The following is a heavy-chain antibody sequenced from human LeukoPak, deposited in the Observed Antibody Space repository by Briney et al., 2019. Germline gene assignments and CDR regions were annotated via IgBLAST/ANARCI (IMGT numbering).Heavy chain of an antibody. D-gene: IGHD1-26*01. CDR1: GYTFSYYY. J-gene: IGHJ5*02. CDR3: ARDHSGSQHWFDP. V-gene: IGHV1-46*01. Sequence: ASVKVSCKASGYTFSYYYMHWVRQAPGQGLEWMGVINPSGGTTSYAQKFQGRVTMTRDAPTSTVYMELSSLRSDDTALYYCARDHSGSQHWFDPWGQGTLVIVSS. CDR2: INPSGGTT.